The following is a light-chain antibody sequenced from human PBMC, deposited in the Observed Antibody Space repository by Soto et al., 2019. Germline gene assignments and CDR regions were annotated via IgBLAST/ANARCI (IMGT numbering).Light chain of an antibody. CDR3: EQYNKWPRT. J-gene: IGKJ1*01. Sequence: EMVVTQSPATLSVSPGERATLSCRASQSLNSNLAWYQQKPGQAPRLLIYGASSRATGMPARFSGSGSGTDFTLTISSLQSEDFAVYYCEQYNKWPRTFGQGTKVEIK. CDR1: QSLNSN. CDR2: GAS. V-gene: IGKV3-15*01.